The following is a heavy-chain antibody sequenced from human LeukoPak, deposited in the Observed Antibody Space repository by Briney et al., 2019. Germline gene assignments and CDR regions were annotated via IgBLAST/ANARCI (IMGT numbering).Heavy chain of an antibody. CDR2: INHSGST. CDR3: ARYWDDWSLSAFDI. Sequence: PSETLSLTCAVYGGSFSGYYWSWIRQPPGKGLEWIGEINHSGSTNYNPSLKSRVTISVDTSKNQFSLKLSSVTAADTAVYYCARYWDDWSLSAFDIWGQGTMVTVSS. J-gene: IGHJ3*02. D-gene: IGHD1-1*01. V-gene: IGHV4-34*01. CDR1: GGSFSGYY.